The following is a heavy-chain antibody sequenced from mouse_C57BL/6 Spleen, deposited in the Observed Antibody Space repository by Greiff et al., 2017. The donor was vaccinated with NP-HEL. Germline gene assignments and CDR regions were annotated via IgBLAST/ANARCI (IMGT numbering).Heavy chain of an antibody. V-gene: IGHV1-26*01. J-gene: IGHJ3*01. D-gene: IGHD1-1*01. CDR1: GYTFTDYY. CDR2: INPNNGGT. CDR3: ARPLITTDPAWFAY. Sequence: EVQLQQSGPELVKPGASVKISCKASGYTFTDYYMNWVKQSHGKSLEWIGDINPNNGGTSYNQKFKGKATLTVDKSSSTAYMELRSLTSEDSAVYYCARPLITTDPAWFAYWGQGTLVTVSA.